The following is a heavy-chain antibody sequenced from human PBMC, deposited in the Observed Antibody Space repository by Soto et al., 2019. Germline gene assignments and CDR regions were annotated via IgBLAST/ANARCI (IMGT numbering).Heavy chain of an antibody. CDR3: ARSEYSSGWYYYYGMDV. V-gene: IGHV6-1*01. CDR1: GDSVSSNSAA. CDR2: TYYRSKWYN. D-gene: IGHD6-19*01. J-gene: IGHJ6*02. Sequence: SQTLSLTCAISGDSVSSNSAAWNWIRQSPSRGLEWLGRTYYRSKWYNDYAVSVKSRITINPDTSKNQFSLQLNSVTPEDTAVYYCARSEYSSGWYYYYGMDVWGQGTTVTVSS.